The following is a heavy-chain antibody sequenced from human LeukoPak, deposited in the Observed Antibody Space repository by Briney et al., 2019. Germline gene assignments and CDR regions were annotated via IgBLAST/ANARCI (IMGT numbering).Heavy chain of an antibody. Sequence: PGGSLRLSCAASGFTFSSYSMNWVRQAPGKGLKWVSYIGSSSSSIYYADSVKGRFTISRDNAKYSLYLQMNSLRAEDTAVYYCARPGPLHTTPGYMDVWGKGTTVTVSS. CDR3: ARPGPLHTTPGYMDV. D-gene: IGHD1-1*01. J-gene: IGHJ6*03. V-gene: IGHV3-48*01. CDR1: GFTFSSYS. CDR2: IGSSSSSI.